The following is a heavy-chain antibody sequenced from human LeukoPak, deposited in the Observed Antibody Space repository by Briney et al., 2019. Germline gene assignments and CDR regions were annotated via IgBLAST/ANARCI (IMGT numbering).Heavy chain of an antibody. CDR3: ARDTMVRGVSY. D-gene: IGHD3-10*01. CDR2: IYYSGST. CDR1: GGSISSGGYY. J-gene: IGHJ4*02. Sequence: PSETLSLTCTVSGGSISSGGYYWSWIRQHPGKGLEWIGYIYYSGSTYYNPSLKSRVTISVDTSKNQFSLKLSPVTAADTAVYYCARDTMVRGVSYWGQGTLVTVSS. V-gene: IGHV4-31*03.